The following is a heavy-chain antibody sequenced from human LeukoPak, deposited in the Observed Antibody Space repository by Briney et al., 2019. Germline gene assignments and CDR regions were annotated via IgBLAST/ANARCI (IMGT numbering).Heavy chain of an antibody. J-gene: IGHJ4*02. V-gene: IGHV3-7*01. CDR3: VRDRSRTTVTRFDS. Sequence: GGSLRLSCVASRFSLSNFWMIWVRQAPGKGLEWVANINEDGSEKNYVDSVKGRFTISRDNAKNSLFLQMNSLRAEDTAVYYCVRDRSRTTVTRFDSWGRGILVTVSS. D-gene: IGHD4-17*01. CDR2: INEDGSEK. CDR1: RFSLSNFW.